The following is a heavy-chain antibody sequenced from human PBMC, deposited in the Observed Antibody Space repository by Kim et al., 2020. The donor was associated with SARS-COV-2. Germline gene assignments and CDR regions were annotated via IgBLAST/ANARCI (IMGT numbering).Heavy chain of an antibody. CDR2: IGTAGDT. Sequence: GGSLRLSCAASGFTFSSYDMHWVRQATGKGLEWVSAIGTAGDTYYPGSVKGRFTISRENAKNSLYLQMNSLRAGDTAVYYCARESRDGIAAGWYFDLWGRGTLVTVSS. CDR1: GFTFSSYD. J-gene: IGHJ2*01. CDR3: ARESRDGIAAGWYFDL. D-gene: IGHD6-13*01. V-gene: IGHV3-13*01.